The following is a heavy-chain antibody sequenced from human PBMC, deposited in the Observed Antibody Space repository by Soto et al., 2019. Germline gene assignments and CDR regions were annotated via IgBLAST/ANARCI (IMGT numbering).Heavy chain of an antibody. CDR3: ARAGIIAVAGTGWFDP. D-gene: IGHD6-19*01. CDR2: IYYSGST. V-gene: IGHV4-59*01. Sequence: SETLSLTCTVSGGSISSYYWSWIRQPPGKGLEWIGYIYYSGSTNYNPSLKSRVTISVDTSKNQFSLKLSSVTAADTAVYYCARAGIIAVAGTGWFDPWGQGTLVTVSS. J-gene: IGHJ5*02. CDR1: GGSISSYY.